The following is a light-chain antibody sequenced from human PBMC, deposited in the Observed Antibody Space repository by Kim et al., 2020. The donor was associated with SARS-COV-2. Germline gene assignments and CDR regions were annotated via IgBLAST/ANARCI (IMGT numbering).Light chain of an antibody. CDR3: QRYDTYAKT. J-gene: IGKJ1*01. CDR1: QSISSR. Sequence: ASVGYRVTISCRASQSISSRRAWYQQKPGKAPTVLVYGASSLESGVPSRSSGSGSGTEFTLTISSLQPDDFATYYCQRYDTYAKTFGQGTKVDIK. CDR2: GAS. V-gene: IGKV1-5*03.